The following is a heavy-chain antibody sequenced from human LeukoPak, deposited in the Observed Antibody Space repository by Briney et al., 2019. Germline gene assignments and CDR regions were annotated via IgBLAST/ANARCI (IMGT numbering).Heavy chain of an antibody. CDR2: IYYSGST. J-gene: IGHJ4*02. V-gene: IGHV4-59*01. CDR3: ARARLLWFGELSPLDY. Sequence: SETLSLTCTVSGGSISSYYWSWIRQPPGKGLEWIGYIYYSGSTNYNPSLKSRVTISVDTSKNQFSLKLSSVTAADTAVYYCARARLLWFGELSPLDYWGQGTLVTVSS. D-gene: IGHD3-10*01. CDR1: GGSISSYY.